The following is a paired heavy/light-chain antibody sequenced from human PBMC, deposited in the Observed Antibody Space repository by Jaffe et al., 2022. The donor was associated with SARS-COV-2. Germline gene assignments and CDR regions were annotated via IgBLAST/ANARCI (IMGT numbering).Light chain of an antibody. CDR2: EVS. J-gene: IGLJ2*01. Sequence: QSALTQPASVSGSPGQSITISCTGTSSDVGGYKYVSWYQQHPGKAPKLMIYEVSNRPSGVPDRFSGSKSGKKASLTISGLQAEDEADYYCSSYTSRSTRVLFGGGTKLTVL. CDR3: SSYTSRSTRVL. V-gene: IGLV2-14*01. CDR1: SSDVGGYKY.
Heavy chain of an antibody. CDR2: ITGSGGTT. Sequence: EVQLLESGGGLVQPGGSLRLSCAASGFTFSTYAMSWVRQAPGTGLEWVSAITGSGGTTYYADSVKGRFAISRDNSENALFLQMNSLRAEDTAIYYCAKVAYYDHTSPPDYWGQGTLVTVSS. V-gene: IGHV3-23*01. CDR3: AKVAYYDHTSPPDY. CDR1: GFTFSTYA. D-gene: IGHD3-22*01. J-gene: IGHJ4*02.